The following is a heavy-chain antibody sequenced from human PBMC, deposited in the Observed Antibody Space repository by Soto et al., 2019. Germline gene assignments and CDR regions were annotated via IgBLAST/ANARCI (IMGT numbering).Heavy chain of an antibody. D-gene: IGHD2-2*01. V-gene: IGHV1-18*01. CDR3: ARVVPHDTSRRFDY. CDR2: ISGYNGNT. CDR1: GYNFISYG. Sequence: QVQLVQSGAEVKKPGASVKVSCKASGYNFISYGISWVRQAPRQGLEWMGWISGYNGNTDHAQKLRGRVTMTADTSTSTAYMELRSLRSDDTAVYYCARVVPHDTSRRFDYWGQGTLVTVAS. J-gene: IGHJ4*02.